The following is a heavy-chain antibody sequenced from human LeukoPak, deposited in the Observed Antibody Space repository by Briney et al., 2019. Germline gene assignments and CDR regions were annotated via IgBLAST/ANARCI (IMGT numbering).Heavy chain of an antibody. J-gene: IGHJ5*01. Sequence: SGRSLRLSCGASGFTFSNYNMNWVRQAPGEWLEWVSSINSRSTYIFYADSVMGRFTISRDNAKNSLFLQMNSLRAEDTAVYYCARDETNGFDSWGQGTLVTVSS. CDR1: GFTFSNYN. D-gene: IGHD1/OR15-1a*01. CDR2: INSRSTYI. CDR3: ARDETNGFDS. V-gene: IGHV3-21*01.